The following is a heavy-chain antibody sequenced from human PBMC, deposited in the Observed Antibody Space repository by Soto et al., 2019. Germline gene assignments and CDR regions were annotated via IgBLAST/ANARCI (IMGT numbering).Heavy chain of an antibody. CDR1: GYTFTSYG. J-gene: IGHJ6*02. D-gene: IGHD3-3*01. CDR3: ARQGGNYDLWSGYLYRDYYGMYV. CDR2: ISAHNGNT. Sequence: QVQLVQSGAEVKKPGASVKVSCKASGYTFTSYGISWVRQAPGQGLEWMGWISAHNGNTNYAQKLQGRVTMTTDTTSSTAYMERRSLRSDDTAVYYCARQGGNYDLWSGYLYRDYYGMYVWGQGTTVT. V-gene: IGHV1-18*01.